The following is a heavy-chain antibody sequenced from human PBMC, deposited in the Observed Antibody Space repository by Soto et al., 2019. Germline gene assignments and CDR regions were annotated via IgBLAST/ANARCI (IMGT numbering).Heavy chain of an antibody. D-gene: IGHD2-8*01. CDR1: GSSINTGYY. CDR2: SLYQTGNT. V-gene: IGHV4-38-2*01. Sequence: SETLSLTCGVFGSSINTGYYWGWLRQSPGKGLEWIGSSLYQTGNTFYNPSLKTRATISLDTSKNQFSLRLTSVTAADTALYYCAREVSARNGYYFWGLGIQVTVSS. CDR3: AREVSARNGYYF. J-gene: IGHJ4*02.